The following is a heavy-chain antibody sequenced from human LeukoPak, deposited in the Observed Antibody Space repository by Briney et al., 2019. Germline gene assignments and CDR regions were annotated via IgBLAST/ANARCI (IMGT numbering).Heavy chain of an antibody. V-gene: IGHV1-18*01. CDR2: ISAYNGNT. D-gene: IGHD1-26*01. CDR3: ASYSGSWPGYYYYYYYMDV. Sequence: ASVKVSCKATGYTFTSYGISWVRQAPGQGLEWMGWISAYNGNTNYAQKLQGRVTMTTDTSTSTAYMELRSLRSDDTAVYYCASYSGSWPGYYYYYYYMDVWGKGTTVTVSS. CDR1: GYTFTSYG. J-gene: IGHJ6*03.